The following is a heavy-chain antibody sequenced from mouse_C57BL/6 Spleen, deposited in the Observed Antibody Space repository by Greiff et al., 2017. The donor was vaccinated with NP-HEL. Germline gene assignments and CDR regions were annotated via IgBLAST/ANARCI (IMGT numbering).Heavy chain of an antibody. J-gene: IGHJ1*03. CDR2: IWSGGST. D-gene: IGHD1-1*01. CDR3: ARESSYGSRWYFDV. Sequence: VQLQQSGPGLVQPSQSLSITCTVSGFSLTSYGVHWVRQSPGKGLEWLGVIWSGGSTDYNAAFISRLSISKDNSKSQVFFKMNSLQAEDTAIYYCARESSYGSRWYFDVWGTGTTVTVSS. CDR1: GFSLTSYG. V-gene: IGHV2-2*01.